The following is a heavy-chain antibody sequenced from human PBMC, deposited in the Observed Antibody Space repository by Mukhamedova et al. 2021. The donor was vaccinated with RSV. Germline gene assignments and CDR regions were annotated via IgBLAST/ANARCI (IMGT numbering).Heavy chain of an antibody. J-gene: IGHJ2*01. D-gene: IGHD6-13*01. CDR3: ARHGNSGAQQRYKGWYFDL. Sequence: EWMGRIDPSDSYTNYSPSFQGHVTISADKSISTAYLQWSSLKASDTAMYYCARHGNSGAQQRYKGWYFDLWGRGTLVTVSS. V-gene: IGHV5-10-1*01. CDR2: IDPSDSYT.